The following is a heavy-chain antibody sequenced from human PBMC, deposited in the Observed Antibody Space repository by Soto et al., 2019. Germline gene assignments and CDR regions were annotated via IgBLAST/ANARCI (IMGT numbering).Heavy chain of an antibody. J-gene: IGHJ6*02. V-gene: IGHV1-69*02. CDR1: GGTFSSYT. CDR2: IIPILGIA. Sequence: QVQLVQSGAEVKKPGSSVKVSCKASGGTFSSYTISWVRQAPGQGLEWMGRIIPILGIANYAQKFQGRVTITADKSTSTAYMELSSLRSEDTAVYYCASDPLGAYYYGMDVWGQGTTVTVSS. CDR3: ASDPLGAYYYGMDV.